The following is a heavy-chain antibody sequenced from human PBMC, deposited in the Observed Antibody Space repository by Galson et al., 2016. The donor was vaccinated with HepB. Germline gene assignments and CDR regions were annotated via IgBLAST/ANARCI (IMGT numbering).Heavy chain of an antibody. D-gene: IGHD3-22*01. CDR1: GGTFRSSG. Sequence: SVKVSCKASGGTFRSSGLSWVRQAPGQGLEWMAGIIPFFGTVNYAQKFQGRVTITADKSTSTVYLELSSLRSEDTAIYYCASTPNYDSSGYFCHFDYWGQGALVTVSS. V-gene: IGHV1-69*06. CDR3: ASTPNYDSSGYFCHFDY. CDR2: IIPFFGTV. J-gene: IGHJ4*02.